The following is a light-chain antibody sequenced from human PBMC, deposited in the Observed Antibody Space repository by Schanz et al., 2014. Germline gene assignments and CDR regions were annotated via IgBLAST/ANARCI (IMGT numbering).Light chain of an antibody. V-gene: IGKV3-11*01. CDR2: AAT. CDR1: QSVGSD. J-gene: IGKJ4*01. CDR3: QQRRDWPPLT. Sequence: IVLTQSPATLSLSPGERATLSCRASQSVGSDLAWYQQKPGQAPRLVIHAATNRATGIPARFSASGSGTDFTLTISSLEPEDFAVYYCQQRRDWPPLTFGGGTKVEI.